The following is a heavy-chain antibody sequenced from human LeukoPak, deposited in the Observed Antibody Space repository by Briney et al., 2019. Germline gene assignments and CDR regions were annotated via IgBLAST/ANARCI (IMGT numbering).Heavy chain of an antibody. J-gene: IGHJ4*02. Sequence: ASVKVSCKTSGYTFTAYYMHWVRQAPGQGLEWMGWINPNSGGSNYAQKFQGRVTMTSDTSINTAYMELSRLISDDTAVYYCARGVAADYWGQGTLVTVSS. CDR1: GYTFTAYY. CDR3: ARGVAADY. V-gene: IGHV1-2*02. D-gene: IGHD3-3*01. CDR2: INPNSGGS.